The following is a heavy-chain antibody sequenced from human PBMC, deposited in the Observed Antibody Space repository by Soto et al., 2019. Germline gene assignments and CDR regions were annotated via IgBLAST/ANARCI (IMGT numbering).Heavy chain of an antibody. CDR1: GGSISSYY. CDR2: IYYSGST. V-gene: IGHV4-59*01. J-gene: IGHJ4*02. CDR3: ARVYRYSYGLPFDY. D-gene: IGHD5-18*01. Sequence: SETLSLTCTVSGGSISSYYWSWIRQPPGKGLEWIGYIYYSGSTNYNPSLKSRVTISVDTSKNQFSLKLSSVTAADTAVYYCARVYRYSYGLPFDYWGQGTLVTVS.